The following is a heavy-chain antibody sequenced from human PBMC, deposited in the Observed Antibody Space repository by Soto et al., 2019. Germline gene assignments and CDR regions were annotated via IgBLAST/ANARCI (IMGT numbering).Heavy chain of an antibody. CDR3: AGEMGSFFGVVTYAFDI. CDR2: IIPIFGTA. CDR1: GGTFSSYS. Sequence: SVEVSCKASGGTFSSYSISWVLQAPGQGLEWMGGIIPIFGTANYAQKFQGRVTITADESTSTAYMELSSLRSEDTAVYYCAGEMGSFFGVVTYAFDIWGQGTMVTVSS. V-gene: IGHV1-69*13. D-gene: IGHD3-3*01. J-gene: IGHJ3*02.